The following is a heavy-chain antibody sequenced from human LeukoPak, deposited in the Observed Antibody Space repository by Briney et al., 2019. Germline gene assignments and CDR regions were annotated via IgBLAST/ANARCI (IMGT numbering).Heavy chain of an antibody. J-gene: IGHJ4*02. V-gene: IGHV4-34*01. D-gene: IGHD3-16*01. CDR3: ARRVGRGRYYFDY. CDR1: GGSFSGDY. CDR2: INDSGST. Sequence: SETLSLTCAVYGGSFSGDYWSWIRQPPGKGLEWIGEINDSGSTNYNPSLKSRVTLSVDTSKSQFSLKLKSVTAADTAVFYCARRVGRGRYYFDYWGQGALVTVSS.